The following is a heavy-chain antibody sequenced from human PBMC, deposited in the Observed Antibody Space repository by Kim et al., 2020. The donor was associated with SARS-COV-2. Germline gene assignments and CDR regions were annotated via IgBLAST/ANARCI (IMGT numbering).Heavy chain of an antibody. V-gene: IGHV3-21*01. CDR2: ISSSSSYI. J-gene: IGHJ5*02. CDR3: ARGGYGSSWYGTDWFDP. D-gene: IGHD6-13*01. CDR1: GFTFSSYS. Sequence: GGSLRLSCAASGFTFSSYSMNWVRQAPGKGLEWVSSISSSSSYIYYADSVKGRFTISRDNAKNSLYLQMNSLRAEDTAVYYCARGGYGSSWYGTDWFDPWGQGTLVTVSS.